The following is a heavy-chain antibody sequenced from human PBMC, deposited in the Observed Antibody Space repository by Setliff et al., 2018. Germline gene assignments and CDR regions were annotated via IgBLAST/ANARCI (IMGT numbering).Heavy chain of an antibody. D-gene: IGHD6-19*01. CDR3: ARDRRRLVTYYYYGMNV. CDR2: INHSGST. V-gene: IGHV4-34*01. Sequence: SETLSLTCAVYGGSFSGYYWSWIRQPPGKGLEWIGEINHSGSTNYNPSLKSRVTISVDTSKNQFSLKLSSVTAADTAVYYCARDRRRLVTYYYYGMNVWGQGTTVTVS. J-gene: IGHJ6*02. CDR1: GGSFSGYY.